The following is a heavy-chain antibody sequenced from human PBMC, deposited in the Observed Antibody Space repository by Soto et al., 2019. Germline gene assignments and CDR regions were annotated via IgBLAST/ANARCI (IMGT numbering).Heavy chain of an antibody. CDR3: ASLMDTAMVKYYFDY. D-gene: IGHD5-18*01. CDR2: IIPIFGTA. Sequence: ASVKVSCKASGGTFSSYAISWVRQAPGQGLEWMGGIIPIFGTANYAQKFQGRVTITADESTSTAYMELSSLRSEDTAVYYCASLMDTAMVKYYFDYWGQGTLVTVSS. CDR1: GGTFSSYA. J-gene: IGHJ4*02. V-gene: IGHV1-69*13.